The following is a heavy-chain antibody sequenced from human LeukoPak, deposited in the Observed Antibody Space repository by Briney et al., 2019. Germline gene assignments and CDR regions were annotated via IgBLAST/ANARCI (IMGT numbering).Heavy chain of an antibody. CDR2: ISSSGSTI. CDR1: GFTFSSYE. V-gene: IGHV3-48*03. Sequence: GGSLRLSCAASGFTFSSYEMNWVRQAPVKGLEWVSYISSSGSTIYYADSVKGRFTISRDNAKNSLYLQMNSLRAEDTAVYYCERMTDYDILTGSQGYMDVWGKGTTVTISS. CDR3: ERMTDYDILTGSQGYMDV. D-gene: IGHD3-9*01. J-gene: IGHJ6*03.